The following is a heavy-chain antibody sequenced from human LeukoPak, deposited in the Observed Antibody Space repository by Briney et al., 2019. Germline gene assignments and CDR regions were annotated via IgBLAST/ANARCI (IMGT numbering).Heavy chain of an antibody. CDR3: ARSIRTFGGVTAGIDY. Sequence: SETLSLTCTVAGGSISSSSYYWGWIRQPPGKGLEWIGNIFDSGTAYYNPSLKSRVTISVDTSKNQFSLILSSMTAADTAVYYCARSIRTFGGVTAGIDYSGQGTLVTVSS. D-gene: IGHD3-16*01. V-gene: IGHV4-39*01. J-gene: IGHJ4*02. CDR1: GGSISSSSYY. CDR2: IFDSGTA.